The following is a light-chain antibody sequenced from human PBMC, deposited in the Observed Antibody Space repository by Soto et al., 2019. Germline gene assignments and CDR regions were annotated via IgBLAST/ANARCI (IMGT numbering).Light chain of an antibody. V-gene: IGLV2-14*01. CDR1: SSDVGYSSS. J-gene: IGLJ1*01. Sequence: QSVLIQPASVSGSPEQSITISCTGASSDVGYSSSVSWYQQHPGKAPKLVIFDVSNRPSGVSNRFPGSKSGNTASLTISGLQAEDEADYYCCSWTSSATYVFGTGTKVTVL. CDR2: DVS. CDR3: CSWTSSATYV.